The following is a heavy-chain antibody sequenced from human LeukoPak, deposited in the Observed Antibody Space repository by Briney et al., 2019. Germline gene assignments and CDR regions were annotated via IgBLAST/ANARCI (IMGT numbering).Heavy chain of an antibody. CDR3: ARHRGTIFGVVSEEDYGMDV. D-gene: IGHD3-3*01. CDR2: IYPGDSDT. J-gene: IGHJ6*02. V-gene: IGHV5-51*01. CDR1: GYSFTSYW. Sequence: PGESLKISRKGSGYSFTSYWIGWVRQMPGKGLEWMGIIYPGDSDTRYSPSFQGQVTISADKSISTAYLQWSSLKASDTAMYYCARHRGTIFGVVSEEDYGMDVWGQGTTVTVSS.